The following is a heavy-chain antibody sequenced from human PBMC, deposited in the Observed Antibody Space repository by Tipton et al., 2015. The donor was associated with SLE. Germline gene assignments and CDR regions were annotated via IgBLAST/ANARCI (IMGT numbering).Heavy chain of an antibody. V-gene: IGHV3-11*04. CDR3: ARSYYDILTGYYPYYFDY. D-gene: IGHD3-9*01. J-gene: IGHJ4*02. CDR2: ISSSSSTI. Sequence: SLRLSCAASGFTFSDYYMSWIRQAPGKGLEWVSYISSSSSTIYYADSVKGRFTISRDNAKNSLYLQMNSLRAEDTAVYYCARSYYDILTGYYPYYFDYWGQVTLVTVSS. CDR1: GFTFSDYY.